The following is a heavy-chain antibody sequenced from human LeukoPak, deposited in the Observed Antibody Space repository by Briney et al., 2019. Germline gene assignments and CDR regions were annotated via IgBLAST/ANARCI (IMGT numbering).Heavy chain of an antibody. CDR2: IYYSGST. CDR3: ASLGGSGYYYYYYYGMDV. D-gene: IGHD3-22*01. V-gene: IGHV4-30-4*01. J-gene: IGHJ6*02. CDR1: GGSISSGDYY. Sequence: SETLSLTCTVSGGSISSGDYYWSWLRQPPGKGLEWIGYIYYSGSTYYNPSLKSRVTISVDTSKNQFSLKLSSVTAADTAVYYCASLGGSGYYYYYYYGMDVWGQGTTVTVSS.